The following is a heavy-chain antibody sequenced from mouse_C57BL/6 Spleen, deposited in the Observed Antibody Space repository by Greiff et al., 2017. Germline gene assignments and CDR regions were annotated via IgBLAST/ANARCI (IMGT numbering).Heavy chain of an antibody. V-gene: IGHV14-3*01. J-gene: IGHJ1*03. D-gene: IGHD1-1*01. CDR3: DRDRAVAGDLDG. CDR1: GFNIKNTY. CDR2: IDPTNGNT. Sequence: DVQLVESVAELVRPGASVKLSCTASGFNIKNTYMHWVKQRPEQGLEWIGKIDPTNGNTKYAPKFQGKATITADTSSNTAYLQLSSLTSEATAIYFCDRDRAVAGDLDGWGTGTTVTVSS.